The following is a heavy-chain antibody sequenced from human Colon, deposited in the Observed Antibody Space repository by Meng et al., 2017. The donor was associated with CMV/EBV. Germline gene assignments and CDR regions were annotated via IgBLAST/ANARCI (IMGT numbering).Heavy chain of an antibody. Sequence: SEPLSLTCTVSGGSINSYYWTWIRQSPGKGLEFVGHVFSGGSPNYNPSLNSRVTITHDMSKNQFSLRLRSVTAADTAIYYCARDFSSYFDHWGQGILVTVSS. CDR3: ARDFSSYFDH. CDR2: VFSGGSP. D-gene: IGHD6-13*01. J-gene: IGHJ4*02. V-gene: IGHV4-59*01. CDR1: GGSINSYY.